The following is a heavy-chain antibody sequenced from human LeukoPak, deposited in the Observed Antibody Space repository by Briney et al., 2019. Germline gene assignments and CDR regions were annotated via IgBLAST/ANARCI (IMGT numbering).Heavy chain of an antibody. J-gene: IGHJ4*02. CDR2: FDPEDGET. D-gene: IGHD6-19*01. CDR1: GYTLTELS. Sequence: GASVKVSCKVSGYTLTELSMHWVRQAPGKGLEWMGGFDPEDGETIYAQKFQGRVTMTEDTSTDTAYMELSGLRSEDTAVYYCATGEVIAVAGTFDYWGQGTLVTVSS. CDR3: ATGEVIAVAGTFDY. V-gene: IGHV1-24*01.